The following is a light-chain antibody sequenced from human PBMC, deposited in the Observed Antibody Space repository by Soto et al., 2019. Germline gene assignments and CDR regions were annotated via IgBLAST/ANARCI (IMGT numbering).Light chain of an antibody. J-gene: IGKJ1*01. CDR1: QSVSSN. Sequence: EKVRTQSPATLSVSPGERATLSCMASQSVSSNLAWYQQKPGQAPRLLIYDASTRATGIPARFSGSGSGTEFTLTISSLQSEDLAVYYCQQYDDWPETFGQGTKVEIK. CDR3: QQYDDWPET. CDR2: DAS. V-gene: IGKV3-15*01.